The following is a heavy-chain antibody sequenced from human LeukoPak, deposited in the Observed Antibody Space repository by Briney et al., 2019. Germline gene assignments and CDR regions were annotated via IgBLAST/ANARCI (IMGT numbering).Heavy chain of an antibody. CDR2: ISGSGINT. CDR3: AKHLPQTGSQDY. Sequence: GGSLRLSCAASGFTFRNYAVSWVRQAPGKVLEWVSAISGSGINTYYADSVKGRFTISRDNSRDTLSLQMDSLRAEDTAVYYCAKHLPQTGSQDYWGQGTLVTVSS. J-gene: IGHJ4*02. CDR1: GFTFRNYA. D-gene: IGHD1-26*01. V-gene: IGHV3-23*01.